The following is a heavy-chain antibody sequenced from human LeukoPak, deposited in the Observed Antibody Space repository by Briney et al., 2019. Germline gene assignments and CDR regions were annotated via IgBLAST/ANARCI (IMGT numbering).Heavy chain of an antibody. V-gene: IGHV3-48*01. CDR2: ISSSSSTI. CDR1: GFTFSSYS. CDR3: AREGPEGGGYYYYYYMDV. Sequence: GGSLRLSCAASGFTFSSYSMNWVRQGPGKGLEWVSYISSSSSTIYYADSVKGRFTISRDNAKNSLYLQMNSLRAEDTAVYYCAREGPEGGGYYYYYYMDVWGKGTTVTVSS. J-gene: IGHJ6*03. D-gene: IGHD3-16*01.